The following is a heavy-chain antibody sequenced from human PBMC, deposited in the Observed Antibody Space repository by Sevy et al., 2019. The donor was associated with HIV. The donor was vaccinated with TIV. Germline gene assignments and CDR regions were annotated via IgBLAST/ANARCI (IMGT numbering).Heavy chain of an antibody. CDR2: ISGSSGLT. Sequence: GGSLRLSCAASGFSSMPYAMSWVRQAPGKGLEWVSGISGSSGLTYYADSVKGRFTISRVNSKNTLYLQMNSLRVADTALYYCAKDPMSYNHGIYFDFWGQRTLVTVSS. J-gene: IGHJ4*02. V-gene: IGHV3-23*01. D-gene: IGHD3-10*01. CDR1: GFSSMPYA. CDR3: AKDPMSYNHGIYFDF.